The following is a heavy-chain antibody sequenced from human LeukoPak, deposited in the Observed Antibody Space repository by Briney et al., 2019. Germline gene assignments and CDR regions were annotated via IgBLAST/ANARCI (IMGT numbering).Heavy chain of an antibody. Sequence: PGRSLRLSCAASGFTFSSYGMHWVRQAPGKGLDWVAVIWYDGSSKYYADSVKGRFTISRDNSKNTLYLQMNSLRAEDTAVYYCAKDLRRSSGSDPRGQGTLVTVSS. CDR1: GFTFSSYG. V-gene: IGHV3-33*06. J-gene: IGHJ5*02. CDR3: AKDLRRSSGSDP. CDR2: IWYDGSSK. D-gene: IGHD6-19*01.